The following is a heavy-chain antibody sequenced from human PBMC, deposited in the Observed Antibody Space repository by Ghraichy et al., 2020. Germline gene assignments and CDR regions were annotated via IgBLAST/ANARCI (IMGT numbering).Heavy chain of an antibody. Sequence: GGSLRLSCAASGFTFSNAWMNWVRQAPGKGLEWVGRIKRKTEGETIHYASPVKGRFTISRDDSKSTLYLQMNSLKIEDTAVYYCTTAIQGHLTQNLDYWSQGTLVTVSS. CDR3: TTAIQGHLTQNLDY. J-gene: IGHJ4*02. D-gene: IGHD2-21*02. CDR2: IKRKTEGETI. V-gene: IGHV3-15*01. CDR1: GFTFSNAW.